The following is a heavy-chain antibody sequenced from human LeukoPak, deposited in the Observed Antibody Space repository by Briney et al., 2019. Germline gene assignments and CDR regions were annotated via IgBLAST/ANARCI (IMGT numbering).Heavy chain of an antibody. J-gene: IGHJ4*02. CDR3: ARVVKYSSGPLTDLLPYYFDS. CDR2: INAGNGNT. V-gene: IGHV1-3*03. Sequence: GASVKVSCKASGYTFTSYAMNWVRQAPGQGLEWMGWINAGNGNTKYSQEFQGRVTISRDTSASTAYMELSSLRSEDMAVYYCARVVKYSSGPLTDLLPYYFDSWGQGTLVTVSS. CDR1: GYTFTSYA. D-gene: IGHD6-19*01.